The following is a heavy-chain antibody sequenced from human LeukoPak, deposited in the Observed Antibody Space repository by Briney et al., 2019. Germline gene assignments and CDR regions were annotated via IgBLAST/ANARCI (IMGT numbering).Heavy chain of an antibody. Sequence: PGGSLRLSCEASGFTFGSYAMYWVRQAPGKGLEWVSGIFGSGGSAHYADSVKGRFTISRDNSKNTVYLQMDSLRAEDTATYYCAKTTTGYSSGRYPAWPIDYWGQGTLVTVTS. CDR3: AKTTTGYSSGRYPAWPIDY. V-gene: IGHV3-23*01. CDR2: IFGSGGSA. J-gene: IGHJ4*02. D-gene: IGHD2-15*01. CDR1: GFTFGSYA.